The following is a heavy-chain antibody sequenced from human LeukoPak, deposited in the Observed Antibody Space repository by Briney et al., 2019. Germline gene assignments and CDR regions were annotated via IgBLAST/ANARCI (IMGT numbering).Heavy chain of an antibody. CDR3: ARDGSGSYYPQAYDY. D-gene: IGHD3-10*01. J-gene: IGHJ4*02. Sequence: ASVKVSCKASGYTFTGYYMHWVRQAPGQGLEWMGWINPNSGGTNYAQKFQGWVTMTRDTSISTAYMELSRLRSDDTAVYYCARDGSGSYYPQAYDYWGQGTLVTVSS. V-gene: IGHV1-2*04. CDR1: GYTFTGYY. CDR2: INPNSGGT.